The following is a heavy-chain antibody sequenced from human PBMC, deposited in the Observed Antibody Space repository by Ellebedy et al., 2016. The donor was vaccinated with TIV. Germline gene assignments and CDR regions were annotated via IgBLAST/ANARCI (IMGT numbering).Heavy chain of an antibody. V-gene: IGHV3-48*04. J-gene: IGHJ4*02. CDR3: ARGWSTPDY. CDR2: ISGSISGGSSTSK. Sequence: GESLKISCAASGFTFSNYWTHWVRQAPGKGLEWVSSISGSISGGSSTSKYYADSVKGRFTISRDDARNSLYLQMNSLRAEDTAVYYCARGWSTPDYWGQGTLVTVSS. D-gene: IGHD2-15*01. CDR1: GFTFSNYW.